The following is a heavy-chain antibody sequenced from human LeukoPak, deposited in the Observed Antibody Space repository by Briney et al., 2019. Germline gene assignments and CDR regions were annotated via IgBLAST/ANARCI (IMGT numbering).Heavy chain of an antibody. V-gene: IGHV3-23*01. D-gene: IGHD6-19*01. J-gene: IGHJ5*02. CDR1: GFMFSTYA. CDR2: ISGSGGST. CDR3: ANILSSGWFDP. Sequence: GGSLRLSCAASGFMFSTYAMTWVRQTPGKGLEWVSGISGSGGSTFYADSVKGRFTISRDNSKNTLYLQMNSLRAEDTAVYYCANILSSGWFDPWGQGTLVTVSS.